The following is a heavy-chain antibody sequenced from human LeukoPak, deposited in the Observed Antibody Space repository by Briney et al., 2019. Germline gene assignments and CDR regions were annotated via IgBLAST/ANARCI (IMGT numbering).Heavy chain of an antibody. J-gene: IGHJ4*02. Sequence: GGSLRLSCEASGFTFSNAWMSWVRQAPGQGLEWVGHIKSEVEGGTTDYAAPAKGRFTISRDDSKNTLILQMSSLKNDDTAVYYCVTGGSKFVNWGQGTLVTVSS. D-gene: IGHD3-16*01. CDR3: VTGGSKFVN. CDR1: GFTFSNAW. CDR2: IKSEVEGGTT. V-gene: IGHV3-15*01.